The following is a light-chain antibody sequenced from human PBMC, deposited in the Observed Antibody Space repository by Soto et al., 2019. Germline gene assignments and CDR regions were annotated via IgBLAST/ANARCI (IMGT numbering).Light chain of an antibody. CDR2: EDN. CDR1: SGSIASSY. V-gene: IGLV6-57*01. CDR3: QSYISSNQV. J-gene: IGLJ3*02. Sequence: NFMLTQPHSVSESPGKTVTISCTRSSGSIASSYVQWYQQRPGSSPTTVIYEDNQRPSGVPDRFSGSIDSSSNSASLTISGLKTEDEADYYCQSYISSNQVFGGGTKVTVL.